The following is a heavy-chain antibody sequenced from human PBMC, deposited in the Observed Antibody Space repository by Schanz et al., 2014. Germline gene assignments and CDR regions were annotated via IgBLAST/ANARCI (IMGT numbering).Heavy chain of an antibody. Sequence: QVQLVQSGAEVKKPGASVKVSCKASGYTFSRYGISWVRQAPGQGLEWMGWINPSSGGTNYAQWSQGRVTMTRDTSMSTAYMDLSSLTSDDTAVYYCARESVSRTRLFDPWGPGTLVTVSS. CDR2: INPSSGGT. CDR3: ARESVSRTRLFDP. D-gene: IGHD3-3*01. CDR1: GYTFSRYG. J-gene: IGHJ5*02. V-gene: IGHV1-2*02.